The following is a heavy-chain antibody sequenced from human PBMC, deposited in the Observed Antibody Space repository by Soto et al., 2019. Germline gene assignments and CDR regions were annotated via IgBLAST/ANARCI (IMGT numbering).Heavy chain of an antibody. D-gene: IGHD6-6*01. J-gene: IGHJ4*02. CDR1: GDSISTADYY. CDR2: IYYSGNT. V-gene: IGHV4-30-4*01. CDR3: ARGIYSTSSFFDS. Sequence: PSETLSLTCTVSGDSISTADYYWNWIRQPPGKGLEWIGYIYYSGNTYYIPSLKSRVTISVDTSKNQISLKLNSVTAADTVVYYCARGIYSTSSFFDSWGQGTLVTVSS.